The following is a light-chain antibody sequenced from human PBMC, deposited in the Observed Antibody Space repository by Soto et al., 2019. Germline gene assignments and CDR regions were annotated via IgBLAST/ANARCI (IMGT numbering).Light chain of an antibody. CDR3: MQAIQNLFT. CDR2: LGS. Sequence: DIVMTQSPLSLPVTPGEPASISCRSSQSLLHSNGYNYLDWYLQKPGQSPQLLIYLGSNRASGVPDRFSGSGSGTDFTLKISRVEAEDVGVYYCMQAIQNLFTFGPGTKVDIK. CDR1: QSLLHSNGYNY. V-gene: IGKV2-28*01. J-gene: IGKJ3*01.